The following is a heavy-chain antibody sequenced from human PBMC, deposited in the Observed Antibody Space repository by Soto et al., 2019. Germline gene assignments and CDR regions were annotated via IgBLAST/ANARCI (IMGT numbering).Heavy chain of an antibody. CDR1: GCTFSSYA. CDR2: IIPIFGTA. D-gene: IGHD2-15*01. CDR3: AREASVIVVVVAARVDAFDI. Sequence: GASVKVSCKASGCTFSSYAISWVRQAPGQGLEWMGGIIPIFGTANYAQKFQGRVTITADESTSTAYMELSSLRSEDTAVYYCAREASVIVVVVAARVDAFDIWGQGTIVSVSS. J-gene: IGHJ3*02. V-gene: IGHV1-69*13.